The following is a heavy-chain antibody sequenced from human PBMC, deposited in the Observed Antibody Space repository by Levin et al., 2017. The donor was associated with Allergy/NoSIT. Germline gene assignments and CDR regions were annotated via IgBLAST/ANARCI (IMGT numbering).Heavy chain of an antibody. CDR2: INHSGST. Sequence: SETLSLTCAVYGGSFSGYYWSWIRQPPGKGLEWIGEINHSGSTNYNPSLKSRVTISVDTSKNQFSLKLSSVTAADTAVYYCARARGGDSSGYDYGMDVWGQGTTVTVSS. V-gene: IGHV4-34*01. CDR1: GGSFSGYY. J-gene: IGHJ6*02. CDR3: ARARGGDSSGYDYGMDV. D-gene: IGHD3-22*01.